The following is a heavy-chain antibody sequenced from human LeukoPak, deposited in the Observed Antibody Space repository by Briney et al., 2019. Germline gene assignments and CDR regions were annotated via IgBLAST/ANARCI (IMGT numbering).Heavy chain of an antibody. CDR1: GYTFTGYY. J-gene: IGHJ3*02. CDR2: INPNSGGT. D-gene: IGHD4-23*01. V-gene: IGHV1-2*02. Sequence: GASVKVSCKASGYTFTGYYMHWVRQAPGQGLEWMGWINPNSGGTNYAQKFQGRVTMTRDTSISTAYMELSRLRSDDTAVYYCARCTVVTPGAFDIWGQGTMVTVSS. CDR3: ARCTVVTPGAFDI.